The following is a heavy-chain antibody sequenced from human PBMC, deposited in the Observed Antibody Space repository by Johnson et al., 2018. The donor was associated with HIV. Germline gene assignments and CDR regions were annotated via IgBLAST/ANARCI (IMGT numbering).Heavy chain of an antibody. CDR1: GFIFDYYA. V-gene: IGHV3-9*01. J-gene: IGHJ3*02. Sequence: VQLVESGGGLVQPGRSLRLSCAASGFIFDYYAMSWVRQAPGKGLEWVSGISWNTGRVAYADSVKGRFTISRDNTENSLYLQMNSLITEDTALYCCAEVTRYITPNDWGAFDIWGQGTMVTISS. D-gene: IGHD2-21*02. CDR3: AEVTRYITPNDWGAFDI. CDR2: ISWNTGRV.